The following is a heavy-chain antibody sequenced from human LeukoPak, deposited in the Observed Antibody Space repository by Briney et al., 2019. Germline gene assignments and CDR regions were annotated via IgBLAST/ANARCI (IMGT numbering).Heavy chain of an antibody. CDR3: AKALSPYYSSTSCPITE. D-gene: IGHD2-2*01. J-gene: IGHJ4*02. CDR1: GFTFSNYG. V-gene: IGHV3-30*02. CDR2: IRYDGSTQ. Sequence: GGSLRLSCAASGFTFSNYGMHWVRQAPGKGLKWVAFIRYDGSTQYYADSVKGRFTISRDNSKNTLYLQMNSLRAEDTAIYYCAKALSPYYSSTSCPITEWGQGTLVTVSS.